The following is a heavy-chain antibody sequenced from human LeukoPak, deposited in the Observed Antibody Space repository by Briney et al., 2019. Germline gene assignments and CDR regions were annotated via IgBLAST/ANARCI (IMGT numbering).Heavy chain of an antibody. CDR2: ISSNGGST. D-gene: IGHD3-3*01. CDR3: ARGDYDFWSGYYTSYYYMDV. J-gene: IGHJ6*03. CDR1: GFTFSRYW. Sequence: GGSLRLSCAASGFTFSRYWMSWVRQAPGKGLEYVSAISSNGGSTYYANSVKGRFTISRDNSKNTLYLQMGSLRAEDMAVYYCARGDYDFWSGYYTSYYYMDVWGKGTTVTVSS. V-gene: IGHV3-64*01.